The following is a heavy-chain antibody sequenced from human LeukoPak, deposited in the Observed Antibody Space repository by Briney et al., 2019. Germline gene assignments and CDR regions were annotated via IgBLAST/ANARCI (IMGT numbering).Heavy chain of an antibody. CDR3: ARAPTYYYDSSGYYSRALDY. V-gene: IGHV3-11*01. Sequence: GGSLRLSCAASGFTFSDYYMSWIRQAPGKGLEWVSYIRSSGSTIYYADSVKGRFTISRDNAKNSLYLQMNSLRAEDTAVYYCARAPTYYYDSSGYYSRALDYWGQGTLVTVSS. CDR2: IRSSGSTI. J-gene: IGHJ4*02. D-gene: IGHD3-22*01. CDR1: GFTFSDYY.